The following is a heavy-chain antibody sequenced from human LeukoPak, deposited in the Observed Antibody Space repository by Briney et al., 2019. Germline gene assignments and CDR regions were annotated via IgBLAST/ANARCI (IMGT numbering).Heavy chain of an antibody. D-gene: IGHD1-26*01. CDR2: IKQDGSEK. Sequence: PGGSLRLSCAASGFTFSSYAMSWVRQAPGKGLEWVANIKQDGSEKYYVDSVKGRFTISRDNAKNSLYLQMNSLRAEDTAVYYCASLAGGPRVLLVDYWGQGILVTVSS. CDR1: GFTFSSYA. J-gene: IGHJ4*02. CDR3: ASLAGGPRVLLVDY. V-gene: IGHV3-7*01.